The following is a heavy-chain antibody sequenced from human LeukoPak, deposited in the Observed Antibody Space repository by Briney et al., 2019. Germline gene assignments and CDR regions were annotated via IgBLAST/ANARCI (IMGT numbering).Heavy chain of an antibody. CDR1: GFTFSNYW. J-gene: IGHJ4*02. D-gene: IGHD1-7*01. CDR3: ARDWNYAGEY. V-gene: IGHV3-74*01. Sequence: GGSLRLSCAASGFTFSNYWMHWVRQAPGKGLVWVSRITRDGSGTTYADSVKGRFTIFRDNAKNTVYLQMNSLRAEDTAMYYCARDWNYAGEYWGQGTLVTVSS. CDR2: ITRDGSGT.